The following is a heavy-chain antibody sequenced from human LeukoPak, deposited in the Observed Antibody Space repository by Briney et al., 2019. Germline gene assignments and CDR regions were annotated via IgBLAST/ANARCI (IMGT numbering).Heavy chain of an antibody. CDR1: GGSISSYY. V-gene: IGHV4-59*13. CDR2: IDYSGST. D-gene: IGHD3-10*01. J-gene: IGHJ4*02. Sequence: SETLSLTCTVSGGSISSYYWSWIRRPPRRGLEWIGFIDYSGSTNYNPSLKSRVTISLDTSKNQFSLRLSSVTAADTAVYYCARESTRVRGVMKNWGQGTLVTVSS. CDR3: ARESTRVRGVMKN.